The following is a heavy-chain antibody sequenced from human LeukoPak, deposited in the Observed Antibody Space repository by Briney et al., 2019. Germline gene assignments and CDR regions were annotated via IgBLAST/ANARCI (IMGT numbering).Heavy chain of an antibody. CDR1: GFNISNYW. CDR2: IKQDGSDS. D-gene: IGHD3-3*01. J-gene: IGHJ4*02. Sequence: PGGSLRLSCAASGFNISNYWMSWVRQAPGEGLDWVANIKQDGSDSYYADSVTGRFTFSRDNAKNLLSLEMNRLRAEDTAVYYCARWSTSFDLWGQRILVTVSS. V-gene: IGHV3-7*01. CDR3: ARWSTSFDL.